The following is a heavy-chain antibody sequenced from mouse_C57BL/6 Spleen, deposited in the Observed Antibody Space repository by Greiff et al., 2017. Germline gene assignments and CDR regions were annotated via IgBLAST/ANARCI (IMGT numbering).Heavy chain of an antibody. CDR2: IDPSDSYT. Sequence: VQLQQPGAELVKPGASVKLSCKASGYTFTSYWMQWVKQRPGQGLEWIGEIDPSDSYTNYNQKFKGKATLTVDTSSSTAYMQLSSLTSEDSAVYYCARSDFTRAPFDYWGQGTTLAVSS. D-gene: IGHD1-2*01. CDR3: ARSDFTRAPFDY. J-gene: IGHJ2*01. V-gene: IGHV1-50*01. CDR1: GYTFTSYW.